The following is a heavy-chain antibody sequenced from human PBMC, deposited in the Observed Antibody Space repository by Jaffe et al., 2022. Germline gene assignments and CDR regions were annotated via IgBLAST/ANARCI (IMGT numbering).Heavy chain of an antibody. CDR3: AKAAYYYDSSGYLLFDY. D-gene: IGHD3-22*01. CDR1: GFTFSSYG. CDR2: IRYDGSNK. Sequence: QVQLVESGGGVVQPGGSLRLSCAASGFTFSSYGMHWVRQAPGKGLEWVAFIRYDGSNKYYADSVKGRFTISRDNSKNTLYLQMNSLRAEDTAVYYCAKAAYYYDSSGYLLFDYWGQGTLVTVSS. J-gene: IGHJ4*02. V-gene: IGHV3-30*02.